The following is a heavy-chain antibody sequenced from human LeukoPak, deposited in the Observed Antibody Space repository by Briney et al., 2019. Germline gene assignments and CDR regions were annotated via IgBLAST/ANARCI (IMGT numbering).Heavy chain of an antibody. CDR1: GGSISSSSYY. CDR2: IYYSGST. CDR3: ARQKLELRPEAAFDI. Sequence: SETLSLTCTVSGGSISSSSYYWGWIRQPPGKGLNWIGSIYYSGSTYYNPSLKSRVTVSVDTSKNQFSLKLSSVTAADTAVYYCARQKLELRPEAAFDIWGQGTMVTVSS. J-gene: IGHJ3*02. V-gene: IGHV4-39*01. D-gene: IGHD1-7*01.